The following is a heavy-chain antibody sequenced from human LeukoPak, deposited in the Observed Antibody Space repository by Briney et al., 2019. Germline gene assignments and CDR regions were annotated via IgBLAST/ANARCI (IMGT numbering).Heavy chain of an antibody. CDR1: GGSISSGSYY. CDR2: IYTSGST. D-gene: IGHD3-10*01. Sequence: SQTLSLTCTVSGGSISSGSYYWSWIRQPAGKGLEWIGRIYTSGSTNYNPSLKSRVTMSIDTSKSQFSLKLSSVTAADTAVYYCARTRYGSGSYTYLDYWGQGTLVTVSS. J-gene: IGHJ4*02. V-gene: IGHV4-61*02. CDR3: ARTRYGSGSYTYLDY.